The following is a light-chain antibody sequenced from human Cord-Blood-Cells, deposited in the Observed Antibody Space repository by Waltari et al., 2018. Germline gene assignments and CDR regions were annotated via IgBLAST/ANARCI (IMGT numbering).Light chain of an antibody. CDR1: SSDVGGYNY. V-gene: IGLV2-14*01. CDR2: DVS. CDR3: SSYTSSSTLV. J-gene: IGLJ3*02. Sequence: HSALTQPASVSGSPGQSITISCTGTSSDVGGYNYVSWYQQHPGKAPKLMIYDVSKRPSGVSNRFSGSKSGNTASLTISGLQAEDEADYYCSSYTSSSTLVFGGGTKLTVL.